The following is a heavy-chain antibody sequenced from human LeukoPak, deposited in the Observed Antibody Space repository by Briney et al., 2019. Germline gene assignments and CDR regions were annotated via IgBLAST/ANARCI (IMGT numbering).Heavy chain of an antibody. V-gene: IGHV1-24*01. J-gene: IGHJ4*02. CDR2: FDPEDGET. CDR1: GYTLTELS. Sequence: ASVKVSCKVSGYTLTELSMHWVRQAPGKGLEWMGGFDPEDGETIYAQKFQGRVTMTEDTSTDTAYMELSSLRSEDTAVYYCATGGPNSSGWTRVDYWGQGTLVTVSS. CDR3: ATGGPNSSGWTRVDY. D-gene: IGHD6-19*01.